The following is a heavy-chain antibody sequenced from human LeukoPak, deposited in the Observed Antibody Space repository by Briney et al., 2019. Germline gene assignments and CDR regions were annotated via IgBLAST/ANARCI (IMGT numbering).Heavy chain of an antibody. D-gene: IGHD4-23*01. CDR1: GYSFTSYW. Sequence: GESLKTSCKGSGYSFTSYWIGWVRQMPGKGLEWMGIIYPGDSDTRYSPSFQGQVTISADKSISTAYLQWSSLKASDTSIYYCARQSYGGNSEFSYWGQVILVSVSS. CDR2: IYPGDSDT. V-gene: IGHV5-51*01. J-gene: IGHJ4*02. CDR3: ARQSYGGNSEFSY.